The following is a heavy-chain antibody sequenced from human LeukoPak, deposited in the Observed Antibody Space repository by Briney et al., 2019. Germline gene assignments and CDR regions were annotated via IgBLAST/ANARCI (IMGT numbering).Heavy chain of an antibody. V-gene: IGHV1-18*04. J-gene: IGHJ4*02. CDR2: ISAYNGNT. Sequence: ASVKVSCKASGYTFTGYYIHWVRQAPGQGLEWMGWISAYNGNTNYAQKLQGRVTMTTDTSTSTAYMELRSLRSDDTAVYYCARDRYSGSSQPWGYWGQGTLVTVSS. D-gene: IGHD1-26*01. CDR1: GYTFTGYY. CDR3: ARDRYSGSSQPWGY.